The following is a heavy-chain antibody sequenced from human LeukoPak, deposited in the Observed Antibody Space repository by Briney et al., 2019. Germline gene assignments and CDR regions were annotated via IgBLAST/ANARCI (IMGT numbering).Heavy chain of an antibody. D-gene: IGHD5-18*01. Sequence: DPGGSLRLSCAASGFTFSSYNMNWVRQAPGKGLEWVSYISSSSSSIYYADSVKGRFTISRDNAKNSLYLQMNSLRAEDTAVYYCAREPYSYGFDYWGQGTLVTVSS. CDR2: ISSSSSSI. CDR3: AREPYSYGFDY. V-gene: IGHV3-48*01. CDR1: GFTFSSYN. J-gene: IGHJ4*02.